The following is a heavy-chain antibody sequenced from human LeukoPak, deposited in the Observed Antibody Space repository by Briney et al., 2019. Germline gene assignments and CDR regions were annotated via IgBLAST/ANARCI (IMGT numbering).Heavy chain of an antibody. CDR1: GFTFSSCT. CDR2: ITSSSSYI. J-gene: IGHJ3*02. CDR3: AGDLYSGSYNAFDI. Sequence: GGSLRLSCAVSGFTFSSCTMNWVRQPPGKGLEWVSSITSSSSYIYYADSVKGRFTISRDNAKNSLYLQMNSLRAEDTAVYYCAGDLYSGSYNAFDIWGLGTMVTVSS. D-gene: IGHD1-26*01. V-gene: IGHV3-21*01.